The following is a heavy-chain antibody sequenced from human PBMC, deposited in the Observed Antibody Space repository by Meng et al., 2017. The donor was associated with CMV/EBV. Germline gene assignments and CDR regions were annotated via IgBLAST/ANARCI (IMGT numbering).Heavy chain of an antibody. CDR1: GYTFTGYY. V-gene: IGHV1-2*02. Sequence: ASVKVSCKASGYTFTGYYMHWVRQAPGQGLEWMGWINPNSGGTNYAQKFQGRVTMTRDTSISTAYMELSRLRSDDTAVYYCARDGGRYCSSTSCYYGMDVWGQGTLVTVSS. CDR3: ARDGGRYCSSTSCYYGMDV. CDR2: INPNSGGT. J-gene: IGHJ6*02. D-gene: IGHD2-2*01.